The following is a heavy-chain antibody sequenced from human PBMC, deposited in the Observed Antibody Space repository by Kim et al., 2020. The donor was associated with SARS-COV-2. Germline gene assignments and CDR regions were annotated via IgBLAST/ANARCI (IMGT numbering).Heavy chain of an antibody. V-gene: IGHV3-21*01. D-gene: IGHD6-13*01. Sequence: GGSLRLSCAASGFTFSSYSMNWVRQTPGRGLEWVSSISSSSYMSYADSVKGRFTISRDNAKNSLYLQMNSLRAEDTAVYYCVRGEASTWVWGQGTMVTVSS. CDR2: ISSSSYM. CDR3: VRGEASTWV. CDR1: GFTFSSYS. J-gene: IGHJ3*01.